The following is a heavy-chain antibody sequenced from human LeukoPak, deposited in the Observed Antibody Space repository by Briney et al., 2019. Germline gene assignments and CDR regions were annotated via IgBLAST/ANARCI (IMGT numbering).Heavy chain of an antibody. CDR2: INQDEGVK. V-gene: IGHV3-7*01. J-gene: IGHJ4*02. CDR1: GFTFSSYA. D-gene: IGHD4-17*01. CDR3: ARLQGDYTAYDY. Sequence: SGGSLRLSCAASGFTFSSYAMSWVRQAPGKGLEWVASINQDEGVKHYLESVKGRFTISRDNAKDSLYLQMIGLRVEDTAVYYCARLQGDYTAYDYWGQGTLVTVSS.